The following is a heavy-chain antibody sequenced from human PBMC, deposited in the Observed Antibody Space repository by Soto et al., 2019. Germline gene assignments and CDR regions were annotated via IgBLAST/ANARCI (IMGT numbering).Heavy chain of an antibody. CDR2: ISSSGSTI. Sequence: QVQLVESGGGLVKPGGSLRLSCAASGFTFSDYYMSWIRQAPGKGLEWVSYISSSGSTIYYADSVKGRFTISRDNAKNSLYLQMNSLRAEDTAVYYCARDRVFGVVTSAGGYYMDVWGKGTTVTVSS. D-gene: IGHD3-3*01. V-gene: IGHV3-11*01. J-gene: IGHJ6*03. CDR1: GFTFSDYY. CDR3: ARDRVFGVVTSAGGYYMDV.